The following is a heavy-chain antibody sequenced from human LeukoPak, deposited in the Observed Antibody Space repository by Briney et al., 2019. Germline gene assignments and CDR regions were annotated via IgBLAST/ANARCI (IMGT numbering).Heavy chain of an antibody. CDR1: GFTFGDHA. V-gene: IGHV3-49*04. J-gene: IGHJ6*02. Sequence: GRSLRLSCRGYGFTFGDHAMSWVRQAPGKGLEWVGFIRSKAYRGTTEYAASVKGRFTISRDDSTSIAYLQMNSLGIEDTAVYYCARGPIQLWIHNAMDVWGQGTTVTVSS. D-gene: IGHD5-18*01. CDR2: IRSKAYRGTT. CDR3: ARGPIQLWIHNAMDV.